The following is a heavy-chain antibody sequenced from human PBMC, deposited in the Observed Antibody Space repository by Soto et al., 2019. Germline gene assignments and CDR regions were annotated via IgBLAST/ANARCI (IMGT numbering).Heavy chain of an antibody. J-gene: IGHJ4*02. CDR2: IGVSPEHT. Sequence: PGGSLRLSCTASGFNFSFHAMSWVRQAPGKGLQWVSSIGVSPEHTYYLDSVKGRFTISRDSAKNTLYLDMTSLRGEDKALYYCDRINGHTAPRTDYWGRGTRATVSS. CDR1: GFNFSFHA. D-gene: IGHD5-18*01. V-gene: IGHV3-23*01. CDR3: DRINGHTAPRTDY.